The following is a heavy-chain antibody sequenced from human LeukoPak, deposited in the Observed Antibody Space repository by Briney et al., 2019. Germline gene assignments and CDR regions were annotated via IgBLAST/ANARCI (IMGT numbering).Heavy chain of an antibody. CDR3: ARGRYCSGGSCYGDY. D-gene: IGHD2-15*01. V-gene: IGHV7-4-1*01. Sequence: GASVKVSCKASGYTFTNYAMSWVRQAPGQGLEWMGWINTDTGNPTYAQGFTGRFVFSLDTSVSTAYLQIGSLKADDTAVYYCARGRYCSGGSCYGDYWGQGAWSPSPQ. J-gene: IGHJ4*02. CDR2: INTDTGNP. CDR1: GYTFTNYA.